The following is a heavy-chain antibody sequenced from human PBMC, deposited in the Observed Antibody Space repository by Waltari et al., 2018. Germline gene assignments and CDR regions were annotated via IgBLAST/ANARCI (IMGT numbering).Heavy chain of an antibody. CDR2: INPALGIA. V-gene: IGHV1-69*08. Sequence: QVQLVQSGAEVKKPGSSVKVSCKASGGTFSSYTISWVRQAPGQGLEWMGRINPALGIANYARKFEGRVTITADESTSTAYMGLGSLRSENTAVYYCAREEGGREPNYFDYWGQGTLVTVSS. CDR3: AREEGGREPNYFDY. D-gene: IGHD1-1*01. CDR1: GGTFSSYT. J-gene: IGHJ4*02.